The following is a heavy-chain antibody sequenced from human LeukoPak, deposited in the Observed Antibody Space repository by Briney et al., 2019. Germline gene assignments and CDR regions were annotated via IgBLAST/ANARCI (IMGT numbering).Heavy chain of an antibody. Sequence: PSETLSLTCTVSGGSISSYYWSWIRQPPGKGLEWIGYIYYSGSTNYNPSLKSRVTISVDTSKNQFSLKLSSVTAAGTAVYYCARGNHYYDSSAYLAWESFQHWGQGTLVTVSS. CDR1: GGSISSYY. V-gene: IGHV4-59*01. CDR2: IYYSGST. J-gene: IGHJ1*01. CDR3: ARGNHYYDSSAYLAWESFQH. D-gene: IGHD3-22*01.